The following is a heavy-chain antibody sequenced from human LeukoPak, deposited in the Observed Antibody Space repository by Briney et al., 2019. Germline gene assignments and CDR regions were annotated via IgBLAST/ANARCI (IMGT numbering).Heavy chain of an antibody. V-gene: IGHV3-21*01. J-gene: IGHJ6*02. CDR3: AKDLTGTTSLNYYYYGMDV. D-gene: IGHD1-20*01. Sequence: GGSLRLSCAASGFTFSSYNMNWVRQAPGKGLEWVSSVSSSSSYIYYADSVRGRFTISRDDAKNSLYLQMNSLRAEDTAVYYCAKDLTGTTSLNYYYYGMDVWGQGTTVTVSS. CDR2: VSSSSSYI. CDR1: GFTFSSYN.